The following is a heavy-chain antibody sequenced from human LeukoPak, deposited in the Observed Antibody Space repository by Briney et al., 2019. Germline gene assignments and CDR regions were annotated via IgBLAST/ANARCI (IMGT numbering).Heavy chain of an antibody. CDR1: GYTFTFYY. V-gene: IGHV1-2*02. Sequence: ASVKVSFKASGYTFTFYYMHWARQAPGQGPEWMGWINPNSGGTNYAQKFQGRVTMTRDTSISTDYMELSSLRSDDTAIYYCARAYTSMVTSYYFDYWGQGTLVTVSS. D-gene: IGHD5-18*01. CDR2: INPNSGGT. J-gene: IGHJ4*02. CDR3: ARAYTSMVTSYYFDY.